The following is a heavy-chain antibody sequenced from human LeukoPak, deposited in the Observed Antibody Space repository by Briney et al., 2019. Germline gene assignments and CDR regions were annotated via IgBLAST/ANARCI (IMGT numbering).Heavy chain of an antibody. V-gene: IGHV4-31*03. CDR1: GASINSTLYF. J-gene: IGHJ4*02. CDR2: TYYSGTT. D-gene: IGHD2-2*01. CDR3: ARAYCTSARCPFDS. Sequence: PSETLSLTCTVSGASINSTLYFWTWIRQHTGEGLEWFGYTYYSGTTHYNPSLKSRVIISVDTSKNQFSLKLSSVTAADTAVYYCARAYCTSARCPFDSWGQGTLVTVSS.